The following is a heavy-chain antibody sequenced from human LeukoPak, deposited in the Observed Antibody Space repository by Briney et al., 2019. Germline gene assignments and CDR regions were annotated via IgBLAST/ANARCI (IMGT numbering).Heavy chain of an antibody. D-gene: IGHD5-12*01. CDR3: AKGTYSAYNSGCAY. V-gene: IGHV3-21*06. CDR1: GFTFSSYT. Sequence: PGGSLRLSCVGSGFTFSSYTVNWVRQAPGKRLEWVSSISSSSSFKQYADSAKGRFTISRDNAKNSLYLQMSGLRGEDTAVYYCAKGTYSAYNSGCAYWGQGTLVTVSS. J-gene: IGHJ4*02. CDR2: ISSSSSFK.